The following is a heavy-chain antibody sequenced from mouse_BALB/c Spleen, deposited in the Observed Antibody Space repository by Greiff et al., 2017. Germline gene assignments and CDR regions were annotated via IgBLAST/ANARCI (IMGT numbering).Heavy chain of an antibody. CDR2: ISSGGSYT. CDR1: GFTFSSYG. Sequence: DVKLVESGGGLVQPGGSRKLSCAASGFTFSSYGMSWVRQTPEKRLEWVATISSGGSYTYYPDSVKGRFTISRDNAKNTLYLQMSSLKSEDTAMYYCTREGGYDYDRYFDVWGAGTTVTVSS. V-gene: IGHV5-6-4*01. J-gene: IGHJ1*01. D-gene: IGHD2-4*01. CDR3: TREGGYDYDRYFDV.